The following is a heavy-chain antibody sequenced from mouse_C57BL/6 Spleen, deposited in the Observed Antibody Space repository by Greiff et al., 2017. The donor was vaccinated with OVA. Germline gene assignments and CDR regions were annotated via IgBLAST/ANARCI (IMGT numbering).Heavy chain of an antibody. J-gene: IGHJ1*03. CDR1: GYTFTDYA. CDR2: ISTYYGDA. CDR3: ARRDYGSSYWYFDV. Sequence: QVQLQQSGPELVRPGVSVKISCKGSGYTFTDYAMHWVKQSHAKSLEWIGVISTYYGDASYNQKFQDKATMTVDKSSSTAYMELAILTSEDSAVYYCARRDYGSSYWYFDVWGTGTTVTVSS. D-gene: IGHD1-1*01. V-gene: IGHV1-67*01.